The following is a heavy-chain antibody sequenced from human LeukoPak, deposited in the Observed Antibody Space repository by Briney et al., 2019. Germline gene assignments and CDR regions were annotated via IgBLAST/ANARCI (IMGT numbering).Heavy chain of an antibody. CDR2: INPSGGST. CDR3: ARVPNTAMVPMTYYYYGMDV. J-gene: IGHJ6*02. Sequence: ASVKVSCKASVYTFTSYYMHWVRQAPGQGLEWMGIINPSGGSTSYAQKFQGRVTMTRDTSTSIVYMELSSLRSEDTAVYYCARVPNTAMVPMTYYYYGMDVWGQGTTVTVSS. V-gene: IGHV1-46*01. CDR1: VYTFTSYY. D-gene: IGHD5-18*01.